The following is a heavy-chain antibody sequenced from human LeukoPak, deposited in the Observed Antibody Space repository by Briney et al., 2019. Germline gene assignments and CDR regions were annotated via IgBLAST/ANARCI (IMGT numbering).Heavy chain of an antibody. V-gene: IGHV3-48*02. Sequence: GGSLRLSCAASGFSFSSYGMHWVRQAPGKGLEWVSYISGSSDTIYYADSVKGRFTISRDNAQNSLYLQMNSLRDEDTAVYYCARFRGIYYFFDYWGQGTLVTVSS. J-gene: IGHJ4*02. D-gene: IGHD1-26*01. CDR2: ISGSSDTI. CDR1: GFSFSSYG. CDR3: ARFRGIYYFFDY.